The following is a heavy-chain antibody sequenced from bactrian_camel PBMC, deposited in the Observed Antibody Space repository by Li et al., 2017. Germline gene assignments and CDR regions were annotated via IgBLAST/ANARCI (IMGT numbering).Heavy chain of an antibody. CDR1: GDTASRRC. V-gene: IGHV3S40*01. D-gene: IGHD2*01. CDR3: AADRRLTRIAHCGSWSKRPTSPY. CDR2: IYTGGDTT. Sequence: QLVESGGGSVQAGGSLRLSCAASGDTASRRCMGWSRQAPGKGREGVATIYTGGDTTYYAQSVEGRFTISQDSAKNTVYLQMNSLKPEDTAMYYCAADRRLTRIAHCGSWSKRPTSPYWGQGTQV. J-gene: IGHJ4*01.